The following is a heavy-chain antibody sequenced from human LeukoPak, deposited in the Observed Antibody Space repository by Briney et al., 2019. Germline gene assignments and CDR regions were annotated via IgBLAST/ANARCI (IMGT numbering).Heavy chain of an antibody. V-gene: IGHV3-21*01. D-gene: IGHD3-9*01. J-gene: IGHJ4*02. CDR1: GFTFSSYS. Sequence: GGSLRLSCAASGFTFSSYSMNWVRQAPGNGLEWVSSISSSSSYIYYADSVKGRFTISRDNAKNSLYLQMNSLRAEDTAVYYCARDPLDWYYFDYWGQGTLVTVSS. CDR3: ARDPLDWYYFDY. CDR2: ISSSSSYI.